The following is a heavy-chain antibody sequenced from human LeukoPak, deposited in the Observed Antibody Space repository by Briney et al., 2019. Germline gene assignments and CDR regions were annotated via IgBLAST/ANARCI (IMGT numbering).Heavy chain of an antibody. V-gene: IGHV4-59*08. D-gene: IGHD5-12*01. CDR2: IYDSGST. J-gene: IGHJ4*02. CDR3: ARHAENGCDRFDH. Sequence: PSETLSLNCSVSGGSISSYYWSWIRQPPGKGLEWIGYIYDSGSTNYKSPLKSRVTMSGDTSKNQFSLKLSSVTAADTAVYYCARHAENGCDRFDHWGQGTLVTVSS. CDR1: GGSISSYY.